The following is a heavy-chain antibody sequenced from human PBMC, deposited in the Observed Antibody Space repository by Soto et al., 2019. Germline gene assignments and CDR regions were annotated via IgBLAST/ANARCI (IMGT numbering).Heavy chain of an antibody. V-gene: IGHV3-53*01. J-gene: IGHJ6*02. Sequence: GGSLILSCAASGITVSSNYMSWVRQAPGKGLEWVSVIYSGGSTYYADSVKGRFIISRDNSKNTLYLQMNSLSAEDTAVYYCARDGYYQYGMDVWGPGTTVTVSS. CDR1: GITVSSNY. CDR3: ARDGYYQYGMDV. CDR2: IYSGGST.